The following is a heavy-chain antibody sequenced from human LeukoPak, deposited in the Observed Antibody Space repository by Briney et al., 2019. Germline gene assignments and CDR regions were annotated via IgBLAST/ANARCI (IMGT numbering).Heavy chain of an antibody. V-gene: IGHV1-8*01. J-gene: IGHJ6*03. CDR2: MNPNSGNT. CDR3: ATVPTVTPVAYYYYMDV. Sequence: ASVKVSCKASGYTFTSYDINWVRQATGQGLEWMGWMNPNSGNTGYAQKFQGRVTMTRNTSISTAYMELSSLRSEDTAVYYCATVPTVTPVAYYYYMDVWGKGTTVTVSS. D-gene: IGHD4-17*01. CDR1: GYTFTSYD.